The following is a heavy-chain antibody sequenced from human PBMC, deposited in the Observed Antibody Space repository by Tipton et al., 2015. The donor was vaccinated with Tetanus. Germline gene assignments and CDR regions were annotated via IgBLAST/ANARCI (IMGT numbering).Heavy chain of an antibody. CDR3: ARAFCNYNCHGGYFDY. V-gene: IGHV3-74*01. Sequence: GSLRLSCAASGFTSESHYMHWVRQTPGKGLLWISRINPDGRRTNYADSVKGRFTISRDNAKNTVYLQMNSLKADDTAVYYCARAFCNYNCHGGYFDYWGQGTLVTVSS. CDR2: INPDGRRT. J-gene: IGHJ4*02. D-gene: IGHD2/OR15-2a*01. CDR1: GFTSESHY.